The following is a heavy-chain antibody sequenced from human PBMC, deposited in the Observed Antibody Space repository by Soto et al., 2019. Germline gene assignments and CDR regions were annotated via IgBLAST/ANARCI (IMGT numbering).Heavy chain of an antibody. Sequence: QVQLVESGGGVVQPGGSLRLSSAGSGFTFSNSGMHWVRQAPGKGLEWVAVLAYDGSEKYYADSVKGRFTISRDNSKNTLYLQMNSLRVEDTAVYYCVRFFDYYGMDVWGQGTTVTVSS. CDR3: VRFFDYYGMDV. CDR1: GFTFSNSG. V-gene: IGHV3-30*03. D-gene: IGHD3-3*01. J-gene: IGHJ6*02. CDR2: LAYDGSEK.